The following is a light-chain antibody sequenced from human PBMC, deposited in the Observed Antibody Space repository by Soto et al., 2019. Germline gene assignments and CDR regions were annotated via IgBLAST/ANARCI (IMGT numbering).Light chain of an antibody. J-gene: IGKJ1*01. CDR2: GAS. Sequence: EIVLTQSPGILSLSPGERATLSCRASQSVSSSYLAWYQQKPGQAPRLLTYGASSRATGINETFSGRGSGTDFTITTSRMEPEDFAVYYCQQYGSSPTTFGQGTKVDIK. CDR3: QQYGSSPTT. V-gene: IGKV3-20*01. CDR1: QSVSSSY.